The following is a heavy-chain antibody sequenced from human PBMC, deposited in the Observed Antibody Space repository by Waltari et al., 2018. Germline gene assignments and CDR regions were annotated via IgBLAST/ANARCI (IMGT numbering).Heavy chain of an antibody. CDR1: GGSFSGYY. V-gene: IGHV4-34*01. CDR2: INHSGST. J-gene: IGHJ4*02. D-gene: IGHD1-1*01. CDR3: ARTQTTEGYFDY. Sequence: QVQLQQWGAGLLKPSETLSLTCAVYGGSFSGYYWSWIRQPPGKGLEWIGEINHSGSTNYNPSLKSRVTISVDTSKNQFSLKLSSVTAADTAVYYCARTQTTEGYFDYWGQGTLVTVSP.